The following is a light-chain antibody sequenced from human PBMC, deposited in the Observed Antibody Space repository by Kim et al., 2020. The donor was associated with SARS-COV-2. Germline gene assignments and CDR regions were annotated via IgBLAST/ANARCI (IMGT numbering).Light chain of an antibody. J-gene: IGLJ3*02. CDR1: NIGSKS. V-gene: IGLV3-21*04. Sequence: APGKRARITWGGNNIGSKSVHWYQQEPGQAPVLVIYYDSDRPSGIPERFSGSNSGNTATLTISRVEAGDEADYYCQVWDSSSDHWVFGGGTQLTVL. CDR3: QVWDSSSDHWV. CDR2: YDS.